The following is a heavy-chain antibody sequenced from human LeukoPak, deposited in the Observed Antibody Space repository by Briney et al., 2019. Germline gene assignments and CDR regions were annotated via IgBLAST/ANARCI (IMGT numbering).Heavy chain of an antibody. CDR2: ISAYSGNT. Sequence: ASVKVSCKASGYTFTSYGISWVRQAPGQGLEWMGWISAYSGNTNYAQKLQGRVTMTTDTSTSTAYMELRSLRSDDTAVYYCARTEYCSSTSCYGVFDYWGQGTLVTVSS. CDR3: ARTEYCSSTSCYGVFDY. J-gene: IGHJ4*02. CDR1: GYTFTSYG. V-gene: IGHV1-18*01. D-gene: IGHD2-2*01.